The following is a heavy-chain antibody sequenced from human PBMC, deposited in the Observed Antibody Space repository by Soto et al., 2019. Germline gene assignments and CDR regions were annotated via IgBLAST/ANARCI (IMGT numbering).Heavy chain of an antibody. V-gene: IGHV3-23*01. CDR3: AKGRAVVGAYFDY. D-gene: IGHD1-26*01. Sequence: RGSLRLSCAASGFTFSSYAMSWVRQAPGKGLEWVSAISGSGGSTYYADSVKGRFTISRDNSKNTLYLQMNSLRAEDTAVYYCAKGRAVVGAYFDYWGQGTLVTVSS. CDR1: GFTFSSYA. CDR2: ISGSGGST. J-gene: IGHJ4*02.